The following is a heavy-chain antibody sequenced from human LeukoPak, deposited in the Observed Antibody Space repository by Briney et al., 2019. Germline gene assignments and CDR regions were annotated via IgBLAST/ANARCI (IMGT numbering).Heavy chain of an antibody. Sequence: GGSLRLSCAASGFTFSSYAMHWVRQAPGKGLEWVAVISYDGSNKYYADSVKGRFTISRDNSKNTLYLQMNSLRAEDTAVYYCASALMGAPYYYYYYMDVWGKGTTVTVSS. D-gene: IGHD1-26*01. CDR1: GFTFSSYA. V-gene: IGHV3-30-3*01. CDR3: ASALMGAPYYYYYYMDV. CDR2: ISYDGSNK. J-gene: IGHJ6*03.